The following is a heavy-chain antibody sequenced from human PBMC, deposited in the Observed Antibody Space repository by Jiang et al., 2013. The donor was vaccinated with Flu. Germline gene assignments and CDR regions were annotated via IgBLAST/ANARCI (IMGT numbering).Heavy chain of an antibody. J-gene: IGHJ3*02. CDR2: ISSRSNTK. CDR1: IHLQKLC. V-gene: IGHV3-48*01. Sequence: ESGEAWSAWGVPETLLCSLWIHLQKLCHELGPQAQEGLEWISYISSRSNTKYYTDFVKGRFTISRDNEKKSLYLQMNSLRAEDTAVYYCVREYDAFDMWGQGTVVTVSS. CDR3: VREYDAFDM.